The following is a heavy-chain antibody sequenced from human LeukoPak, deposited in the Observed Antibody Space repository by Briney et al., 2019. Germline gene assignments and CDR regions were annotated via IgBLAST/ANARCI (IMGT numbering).Heavy chain of an antibody. J-gene: IGHJ5*02. V-gene: IGHV4-34*01. Sequence: SETLSLTCAVYGGSFSGYYWSWIRQPPGKGLEWIGEINHSGSTSYNPSLKSRVTISVDTSKNQFSLKLSSVTAADTAVYYCARMSIVVVTATGWFDPWGQGTLVTVSS. CDR1: GGSFSGYY. CDR2: INHSGST. D-gene: IGHD2-21*02. CDR3: ARMSIVVVTATGWFDP.